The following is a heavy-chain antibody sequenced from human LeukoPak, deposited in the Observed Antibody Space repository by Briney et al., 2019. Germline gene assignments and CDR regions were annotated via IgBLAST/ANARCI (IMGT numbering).Heavy chain of an antibody. V-gene: IGHV4-59*08. Sequence: SETQSLTCTVSGGSISDYYWNWIRQPPGKGLEWIGYIYYSGSTTYNPSLKSRVTMSVDTAKNQFSLKLRSVTAADTAVYYCARPGIDDSSGYYYPWDYWGQGTLVTVSS. D-gene: IGHD3-22*01. CDR2: IYYSGST. CDR3: ARPGIDDSSGYYYPWDY. CDR1: GGSISDYY. J-gene: IGHJ4*02.